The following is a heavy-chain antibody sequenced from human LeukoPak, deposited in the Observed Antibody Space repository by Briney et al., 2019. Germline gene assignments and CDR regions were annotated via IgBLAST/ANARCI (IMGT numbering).Heavy chain of an antibody. J-gene: IGHJ6*03. V-gene: IGHV3-23*01. Sequence: GGSLRLSCAASGFTFSNYAMTWVRQAPGKALEWVSDISGSAVNTYYADSVKGRFTISRDNSKSTLYLQMNSLRAEDTAVYYCAKLGGPYNWDYAGLNYMDVWGKGTTFTVSS. D-gene: IGHD1-7*01. CDR3: AKLGGPYNWDYAGLNYMDV. CDR2: ISGSAVNT. CDR1: GFTFSNYA.